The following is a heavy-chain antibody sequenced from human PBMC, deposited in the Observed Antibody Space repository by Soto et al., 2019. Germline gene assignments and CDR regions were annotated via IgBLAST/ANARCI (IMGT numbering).Heavy chain of an antibody. V-gene: IGHV1-46*03. CDR2: INPSGGST. Sequence: ASVKVSCKASGYTFTSYYIHWVRQAPGQGLEWMGIINPSGGSTSYAQKFQGRVTMTRDTSTSTVYMELSSLRSEDTAVYYCATDSGLWFGELPIDYWGQGTLVTVSS. CDR1: GYTFTSYY. D-gene: IGHD3-10*01. J-gene: IGHJ4*02. CDR3: ATDSGLWFGELPIDY.